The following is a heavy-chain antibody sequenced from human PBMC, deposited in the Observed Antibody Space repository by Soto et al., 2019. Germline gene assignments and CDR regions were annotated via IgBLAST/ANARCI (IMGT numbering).Heavy chain of an antibody. J-gene: IGHJ4*02. CDR2: ISAYNGNT. V-gene: IGHV1-18*01. CDR3: ARVSPSSRAAEP. CDR1: GYTFTSYG. Sequence: QVQLVQSGAEVKKPGASVRVSCKASGYTFTSYGISWVRQAPGQGLEWMGWISAYNGNTNYAPSLQGRDTMTTDTSTTTAYMELRRLKSDDTAVYYCARVSPSSRAAEPWGQGTLVTVS. D-gene: IGHD6-13*01.